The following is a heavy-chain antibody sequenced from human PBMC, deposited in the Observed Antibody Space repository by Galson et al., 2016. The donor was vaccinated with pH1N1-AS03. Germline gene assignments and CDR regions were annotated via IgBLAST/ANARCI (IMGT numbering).Heavy chain of an antibody. CDR3: ATAGNYFDIRRFDY. CDR2: VKGVFRTT. Sequence: SVKVSCKASGLTFSSYAISWVRQAPGQGLEWMGGVKGVFRTTNYAQKFQGRITITMDQPTGTAYMEVSSLRAEDTAVYYCATAGNYFDIRRFDYWGQGTPVTVFS. CDR1: GLTFSSYA. D-gene: IGHD3-9*01. J-gene: IGHJ4*02. V-gene: IGHV1-69*05.